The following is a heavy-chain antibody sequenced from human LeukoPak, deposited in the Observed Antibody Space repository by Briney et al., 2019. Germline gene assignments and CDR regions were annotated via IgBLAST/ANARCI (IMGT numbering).Heavy chain of an antibody. D-gene: IGHD6-19*01. CDR2: ISAYNGNT. CDR3: ARGGIAGAGTLLYYYGMDV. V-gene: IGHV1-18*01. J-gene: IGHJ6*02. Sequence: ASVKVSCKASGYTFTSYGISWVRQAPGQGLEWMGWISAYNGNTNNAQKLQGRVTMTTDTSTSTAYMELRSLRSDDTAVHYCARGGIAGAGTLLYYYGMDVWGQGTTVTVSS. CDR1: GYTFTSYG.